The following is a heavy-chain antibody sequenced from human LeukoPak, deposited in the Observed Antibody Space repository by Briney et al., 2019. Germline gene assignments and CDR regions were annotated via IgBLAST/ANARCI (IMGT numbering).Heavy chain of an antibody. Sequence: AASVKVSCKASGYTFNSYDINWVRQATGQGLEWMGWMNPNTGNTGYGERFQGRVTMTRDNSISTAYVELNSLTSEDTAVYYCARGGAGTYYKRDGWFDPWGQGTVLTVSS. D-gene: IGHD3-10*01. CDR1: GYTFNSYD. CDR3: ARGGAGTYYKRDGWFDP. V-gene: IGHV1-8*01. CDR2: MNPNTGNT. J-gene: IGHJ5*02.